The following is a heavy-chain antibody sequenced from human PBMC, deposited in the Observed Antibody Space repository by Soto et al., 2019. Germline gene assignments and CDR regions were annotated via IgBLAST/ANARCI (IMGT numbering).Heavy chain of an antibody. V-gene: IGHV1-8*01. D-gene: IGHD3-22*01. CDR1: GYTFTSYD. CDR2: MNPNSGNT. J-gene: IGHJ4*02. Sequence: ASVKVSCKASGYTFTSYDINWVRQATGQRLEWMGWMNPNSGNTGYAQKFQGRVTMTRNISISTAYMELSSLRSEDTAVYYCARADYYDRSGYLLPCGYWGQGTLVTVSS. CDR3: ARADYYDRSGYLLPCGY.